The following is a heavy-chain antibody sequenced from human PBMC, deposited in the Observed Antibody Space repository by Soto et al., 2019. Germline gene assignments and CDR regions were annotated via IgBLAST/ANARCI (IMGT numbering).Heavy chain of an antibody. CDR2: ITDNGGST. J-gene: IGHJ6*02. V-gene: IGHV3-23*04. Sequence: EVQLVESGGGLVQPGGSLRLSCAASGFTFRNNVMNWVRQAPGKGLEWVSAITDNGGSTYYADSVKGRCTISRDNSKNTLYLQMNSLRAEDTAVYYCAKEVYGADRGGMDVWGQGTTVTVSS. CDR3: AKEVYGADRGGMDV. D-gene: IGHD3-10*01. CDR1: GFTFRNNV.